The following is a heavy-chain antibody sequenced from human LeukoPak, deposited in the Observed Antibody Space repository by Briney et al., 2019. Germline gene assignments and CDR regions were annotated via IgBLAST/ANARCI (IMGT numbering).Heavy chain of an antibody. Sequence: ASVKVSCKASGYTFTSYYMHWVRQAPGQGLEWMGIINPSGGSTSYAQKFQGRVTMTRDMSTSTAYMELSSLRSEDTAVYYCAREGRYSSSSLGYYFDYWGQGTLVTVSS. CDR1: GYTFTSYY. D-gene: IGHD6-6*01. J-gene: IGHJ4*02. V-gene: IGHV1-46*01. CDR2: INPSGGST. CDR3: AREGRYSSSSLGYYFDY.